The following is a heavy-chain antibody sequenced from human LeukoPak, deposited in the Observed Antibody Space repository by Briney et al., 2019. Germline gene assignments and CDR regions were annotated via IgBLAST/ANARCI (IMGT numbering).Heavy chain of an antibody. Sequence: GGSLRLSCAASGFMFSSYAMSWVRQAPGKGLEWVSDINGSGGSTYYADSVKGRFTISRDNPQNSLYLQMNSLRAEDTAFYYCARDFGDLTGLYNWFDPWGQGTLVTVSS. V-gene: IGHV3-23*01. CDR3: ARDFGDLTGLYNWFDP. CDR1: GFMFSSYA. J-gene: IGHJ5*02. CDR2: INGSGGST. D-gene: IGHD3-16*01.